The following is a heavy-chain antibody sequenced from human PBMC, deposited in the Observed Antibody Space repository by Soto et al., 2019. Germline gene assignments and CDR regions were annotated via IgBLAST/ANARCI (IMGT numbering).Heavy chain of an antibody. CDR2: ISSSSSTI. CDR1: GFTFSSYS. CDR3: ARELYSSSNYYYYYGMDV. V-gene: IGHV3-48*02. D-gene: IGHD6-6*01. J-gene: IGHJ6*02. Sequence: LRLSCAASGFTFSSYSMNWVRQAPGKGLEWVSYISSSSSTIYYADSVKGRFTISRDNAKNSLYLQMNSLRDEDTAVYYCARELYSSSNYYYYYGMDVWGRGTTVTVSS.